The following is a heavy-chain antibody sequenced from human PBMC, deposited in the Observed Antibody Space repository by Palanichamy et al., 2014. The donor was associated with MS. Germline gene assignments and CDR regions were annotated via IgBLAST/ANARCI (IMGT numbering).Heavy chain of an antibody. D-gene: IGHD3-16*01. J-gene: IGHJ6*02. CDR1: GGSISSSSYY. CDR3: ARPTGGRYGMDV. Sequence: QPQLQESGPGLVKPSETLSLTCTVSGGSISSSSYYWGWIRQPPGKGLEWIGSIYYSGSTYYSPSLKSRVTISVDTSKNQFSLKLSSVTAADTAVYYCARPTGGRYGMDVWGQGTTVTVSS. CDR2: IYYSGST. V-gene: IGHV4-39*01.